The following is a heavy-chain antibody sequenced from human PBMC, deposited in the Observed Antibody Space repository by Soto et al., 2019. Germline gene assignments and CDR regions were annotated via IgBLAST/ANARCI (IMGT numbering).Heavy chain of an antibody. CDR1: GFTFSNYG. Sequence: QAQLVESGGGVVQPGRSLRLSCAASGFTFSNYGIHWVRQASGKGLEWVAVISYDGSNKLYADSVKGRFTISRDNSKNTVYLQMNSLRAEDTAMYYCAKSAYSDWYFDVWGRGTLLTVSS. CDR3: AKSAYSDWYFDV. D-gene: IGHD2-15*01. CDR2: ISYDGSNK. V-gene: IGHV3-30*18. J-gene: IGHJ2*01.